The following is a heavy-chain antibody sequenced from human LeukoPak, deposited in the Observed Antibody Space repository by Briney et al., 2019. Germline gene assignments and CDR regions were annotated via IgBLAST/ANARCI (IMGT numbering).Heavy chain of an antibody. Sequence: GRSLRLSCAASGITFRISDMSWARQPPGKGLEWVSTISVSGDTTFYADSVQGRFTISRDNSKRTLYRQMIRLRAGDTAVYYCAKGSGGQFFDNWGQGTLVTVSS. CDR1: GITFRISD. CDR2: ISVSGDTT. J-gene: IGHJ4*02. D-gene: IGHD2-15*01. CDR3: AKGSGGQFFDN. V-gene: IGHV3-23*01.